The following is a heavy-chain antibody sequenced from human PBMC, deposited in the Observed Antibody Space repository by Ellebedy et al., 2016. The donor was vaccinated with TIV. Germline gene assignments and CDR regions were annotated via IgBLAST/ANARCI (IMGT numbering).Heavy chain of an antibody. CDR2: ITSTGGSP. Sequence: PGGSLRLSCAASGFTFSSYAMSWVRQAPGKGLEWVSGITSTGGSPYYADSAKGRFTVSRDNSKSTLYLQVNSLRAEDTAIYYCARKGYYDSSGYYNDWAFDIWGQGTMVTVSS. J-gene: IGHJ3*02. V-gene: IGHV3-23*01. D-gene: IGHD3-22*01. CDR3: ARKGYYDSSGYYNDWAFDI. CDR1: GFTFSSYA.